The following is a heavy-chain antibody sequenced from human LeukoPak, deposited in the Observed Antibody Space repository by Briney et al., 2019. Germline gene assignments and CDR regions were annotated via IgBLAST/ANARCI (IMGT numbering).Heavy chain of an antibody. CDR2: IYHSGST. Sequence: SETLSLTCTVSGYSISSGYYWGWIRQPPGKGLEWIGSIYHSGSTYYNPSLKSRVTISVDTSKNQFSLKLSSVTAADTAVYYCARDYGSSWRANWFDPWGQGTLVTVSS. D-gene: IGHD6-6*01. V-gene: IGHV4-38-2*02. CDR3: ARDYGSSWRANWFDP. J-gene: IGHJ5*02. CDR1: GYSISSGYY.